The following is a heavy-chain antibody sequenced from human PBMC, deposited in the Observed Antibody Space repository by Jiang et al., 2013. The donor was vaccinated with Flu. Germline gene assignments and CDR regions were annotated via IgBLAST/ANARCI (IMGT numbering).Heavy chain of an antibody. CDR1: GYTFTGYY. CDR3: ARDQEWAAIFGVVITNALRIDY. V-gene: IGHV1-2*02. CDR2: INPNSGGT. Sequence: SGAEVKKPGASVKVSCKASGYTFTGYYMHWVRQAPGQGLEWMGWINPNSGGTNYAQKFQGRVTMTGDTSISTAYMELSRLRSDDTAVYYCARDQEWAAIFGVVITNALRIDYWGQGTLVTVSS. D-gene: IGHD3-3*01. J-gene: IGHJ4*02.